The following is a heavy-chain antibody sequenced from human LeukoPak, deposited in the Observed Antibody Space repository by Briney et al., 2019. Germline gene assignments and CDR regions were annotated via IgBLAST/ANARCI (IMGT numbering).Heavy chain of an antibody. J-gene: IGHJ4*02. CDR1: GFTLSSYA. CDR2: ISGSGGST. CDR3: AKVAEDIGVVPAAADY. D-gene: IGHD2-2*01. V-gene: IGHV3-23*01. Sequence: GGSLRLSCAASGFTLSSYAMSWVRQAPGKGLEWVSAISGSGGSTYYADSVKGRFTISRDNSKNTLYLQMNSLRAEDTAVYYCAKVAEDIGVVPAAADYWGQGTLVTVSS.